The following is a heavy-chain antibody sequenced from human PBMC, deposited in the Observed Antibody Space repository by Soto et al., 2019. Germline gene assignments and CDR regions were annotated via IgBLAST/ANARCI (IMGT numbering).Heavy chain of an antibody. CDR3: AKVHTPPALNGMDV. J-gene: IGHJ6*02. V-gene: IGHV3-23*01. CDR2: ISGSGGST. D-gene: IGHD2-15*01. CDR1: GFTFSSYA. Sequence: PGGSLRLSCAASGFTFSSYAMSWVRQAPGKGLEWVSAISGSGGSTYYADSVKGRFTISRDNSKNTLYLQMNSLRAEDMAVYYCAKVHTPPALNGMDVWGQGTTVTVSS.